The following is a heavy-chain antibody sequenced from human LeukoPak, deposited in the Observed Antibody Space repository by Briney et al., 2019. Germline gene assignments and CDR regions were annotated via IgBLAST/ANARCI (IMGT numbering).Heavy chain of an antibody. V-gene: IGHV4-31*03. CDR3: ARAFRSNPYNWFDP. J-gene: IGHJ5*02. CDR2: IYDSGRI. CDR1: GGSISSGGYF. Sequence: PSETLSLTCTVSGGSISSGGYFWSWIRQHPGKGLGWIAYIYDSGRINYNPSLESRVTISLDTSKNQFSLKLSSVTAADTAVYYCARAFRSNPYNWFDPWGQGTLVTVSS.